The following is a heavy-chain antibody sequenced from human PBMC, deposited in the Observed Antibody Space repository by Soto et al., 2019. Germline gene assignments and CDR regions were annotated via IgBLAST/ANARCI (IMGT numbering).Heavy chain of an antibody. CDR3: VRDLGYNYGHPFDY. V-gene: IGHV3-30-3*01. CDR1: GFTFINYA. Sequence: QEQLVESGGGVVQPGRSVRLSCAASGFTFINYAMHWVRQPPGKGLEWVALISGDGSNEYFADSVKGRFTISRDNAKNTLYLQMNTLRAEDKAVYYCVRDLGYNYGHPFDYWGKGTLVTVSS. CDR2: ISGDGSNE. J-gene: IGHJ4*02. D-gene: IGHD5-18*01.